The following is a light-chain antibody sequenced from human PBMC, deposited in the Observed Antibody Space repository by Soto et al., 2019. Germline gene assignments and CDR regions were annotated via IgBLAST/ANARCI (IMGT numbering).Light chain of an antibody. J-gene: IGKJ4*01. CDR2: GAS. V-gene: IGKV1-6*01. Sequence: AIPLTPSPSSLSASVGDRVTITCRASQDISNDLGWYQQKPGKAPKLLIYGASTLQSGVPSRFSGSGSGTDFTLTISSLQPEDSASYYCLQDHEHLTFGGGTKVDI. CDR1: QDISND. CDR3: LQDHEHLT.